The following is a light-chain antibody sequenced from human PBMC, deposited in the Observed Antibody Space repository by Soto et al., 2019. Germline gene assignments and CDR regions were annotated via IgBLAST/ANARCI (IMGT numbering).Light chain of an antibody. CDR1: QSISYW. Sequence: DIQMTQSPSTLSASVGDRVTITCRASQSISYWLAWYQQKPGKAPKLLIYKASNLESGAPSRFSDSGSGTEFSLTISSLQPDDFATYYCQHYANYPITFGGGTKVEIK. CDR2: KAS. V-gene: IGKV1-5*03. CDR3: QHYANYPIT. J-gene: IGKJ4*01.